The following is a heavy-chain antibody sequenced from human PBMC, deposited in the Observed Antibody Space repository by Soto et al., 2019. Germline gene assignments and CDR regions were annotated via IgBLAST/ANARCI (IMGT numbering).Heavy chain of an antibody. V-gene: IGHV3-7*03. CDR2: IKGDESEK. CDR3: ARIYCTRTDCYYDY. D-gene: IGHD2-2*01. CDR1: GFTFSGYW. Sequence: PVGSLRLSCAASGFTFSGYWMSWVRQAPGKGLEWVANIKGDESEKYYMDSVKGRFTISRDNAKNSLYLQMNSLRAEDTAMYYCARIYCTRTDCYYDYWGQGTLVTVSS. J-gene: IGHJ4*02.